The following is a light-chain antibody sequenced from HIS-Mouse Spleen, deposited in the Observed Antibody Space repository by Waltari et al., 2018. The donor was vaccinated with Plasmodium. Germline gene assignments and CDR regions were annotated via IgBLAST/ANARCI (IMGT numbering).Light chain of an antibody. Sequence: SSELTQDPAVSVALGQTVRITCQGASLRSYYAIWYPQKPGQAPVLVIYGKNNRPSGIPDRFSGSSSGNTASLTITGAQAEDEADYYCNSRDSSGNHQVFGGGTKLTVL. CDR3: NSRDSSGNHQV. CDR2: GKN. J-gene: IGLJ3*02. V-gene: IGLV3-19*01. CDR1: SLRSYY.